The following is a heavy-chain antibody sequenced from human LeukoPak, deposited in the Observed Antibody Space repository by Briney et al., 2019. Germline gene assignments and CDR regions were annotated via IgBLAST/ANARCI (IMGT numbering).Heavy chain of an antibody. CDR2: IDSSSSSI. J-gene: IGHJ4*02. V-gene: IGHV3-48*01. Sequence: HPGGSLRLSCAASGFIFTSHSMNWVRQAPGKGLEWVSFIDSSSSSIHYADSVRGRFTISRDNAKNLLYLQMNSLRAEDTAEHFCARGNGPGSFIIDYWGQGTLVAASS. CDR1: GFIFTSHS. D-gene: IGHD3-10*01. CDR3: ARGNGPGSFIIDY.